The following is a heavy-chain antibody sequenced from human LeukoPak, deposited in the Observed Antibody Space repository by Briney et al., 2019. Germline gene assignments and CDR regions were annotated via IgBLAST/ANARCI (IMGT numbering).Heavy chain of an antibody. CDR2: ISGSGGST. CDR1: GFTFSNYG. V-gene: IGHV3-23*01. CDR3: GKTTLGYSSGRSPGWPVDP. D-gene: IGHD6-19*01. Sequence: PGGSLRLFCAASGFTFSNYGISCLRHAPGEGLECVSDISGSGGSTYYTDSVKGRFTISRDNYQHTVYMKMNSLRDEDVDVYYCGKTTLGYSSGRSPGWPVDPWGQGTVVTVSS. J-gene: IGHJ5*02.